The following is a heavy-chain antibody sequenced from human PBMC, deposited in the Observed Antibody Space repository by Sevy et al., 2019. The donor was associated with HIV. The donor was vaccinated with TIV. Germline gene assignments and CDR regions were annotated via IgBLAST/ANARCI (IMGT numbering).Heavy chain of an antibody. D-gene: IGHD3-3*01. J-gene: IGHJ1*01. Sequence: GGSLRLSCAASGFTFSSFSMHWVRRAPGKGLEWVSTISYDGTNSHYADSVRGRFTISRDNSQNSLYLQMNSLRPEDTAVYYCALERLSSNVAEYFQNWGQGTLVTASS. CDR2: ISYDGTNS. CDR3: ALERLSSNVAEYFQN. CDR1: GFTFSSFS. V-gene: IGHV3-30-3*01.